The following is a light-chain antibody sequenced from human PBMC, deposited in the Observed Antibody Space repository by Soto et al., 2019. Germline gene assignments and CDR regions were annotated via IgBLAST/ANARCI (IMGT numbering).Light chain of an antibody. CDR2: GAS. Sequence: DIQMTQSPSSLSASVGARVSITCQASQDIRTSLSWFQQKPGRAPKLLIYGASYLETGVPSRFRGSGSGTDFTFTISSLQPEDIATYYCQQFHNLPPFPFGPG. J-gene: IGKJ3*01. CDR3: QQFHNLPPFP. CDR1: QDIRTS. V-gene: IGKV1-33*01.